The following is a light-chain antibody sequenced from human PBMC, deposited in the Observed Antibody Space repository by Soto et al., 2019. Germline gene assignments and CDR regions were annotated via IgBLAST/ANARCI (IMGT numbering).Light chain of an antibody. CDR1: SGYSNYK. CDR3: GADHGSGSNFVYV. J-gene: IGLJ1*01. Sequence: QLVLTQPPSPSASLGASVTLTCTLSSGYSNYKVDWYQQRPGKGPRFVMRVGTGGIVGSKGDGNPDRFSVLGSGLNRYLTIKNIQEEDESDYHCGADHGSGSNFVYVFGTGTKLTVL. CDR2: VGTGGIVG. V-gene: IGLV9-49*01.